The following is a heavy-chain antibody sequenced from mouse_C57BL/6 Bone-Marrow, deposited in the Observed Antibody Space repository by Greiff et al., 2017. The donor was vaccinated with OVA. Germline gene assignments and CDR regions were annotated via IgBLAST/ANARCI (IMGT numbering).Heavy chain of an antibody. CDR3: ARHAGPFYYGSSDWYFDV. CDR2: ISNGGGST. V-gene: IGHV5-12*01. CDR1: GFTFSDYY. J-gene: IGHJ1*03. D-gene: IGHD1-1*01. Sequence: EVKVVESGGGLVQPGGSLKLSCAASGFTFSDYYMYWVRQTPEKRLEWVAYISNGGGSTYYPDTVKGRFTISRDNAKNTLYLQMSRLKSEDTAMYYCARHAGPFYYGSSDWYFDVWGTGTTVTVSS.